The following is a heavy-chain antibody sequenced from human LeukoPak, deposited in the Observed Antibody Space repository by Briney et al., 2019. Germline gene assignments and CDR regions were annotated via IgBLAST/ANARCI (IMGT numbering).Heavy chain of an antibody. V-gene: IGHV1-18*01. CDR1: GYTFTSYG. D-gene: IGHD6-13*01. CDR2: ISAYNGNT. Sequence: ASVKVSCKASGYTFTSYGISWVRRAPGQGLEWMGWISAYNGNTNYAQKLQGRVTMTTDTSTSTAYMELRSLRSDDTAVYYCARSIPNSSSWYFDYWGQGTLVTVSS. CDR3: ARSIPNSSSWYFDY. J-gene: IGHJ4*02.